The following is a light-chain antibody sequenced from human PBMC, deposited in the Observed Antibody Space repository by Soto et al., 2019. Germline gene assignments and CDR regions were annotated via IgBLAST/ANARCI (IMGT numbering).Light chain of an antibody. CDR1: QDISNY. CDR2: AAS. J-gene: IGKJ3*01. Sequence: DIQMTQSPPSLSASVGDRVTITCRASQDISNYLAWYQRRPGKVPRLLIYAASTLHSGVPSRFSGGGSGTDFTLTISSLLPEDAATYYCQNLDSAAFTFGPGTKVDIK. V-gene: IGKV1-27*01. CDR3: QNLDSAAFT.